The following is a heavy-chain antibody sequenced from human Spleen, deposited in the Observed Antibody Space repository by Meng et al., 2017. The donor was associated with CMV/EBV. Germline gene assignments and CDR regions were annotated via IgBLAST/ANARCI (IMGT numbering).Heavy chain of an antibody. D-gene: IGHD2-21*02. Sequence: GLEWIGEILQSGSTYYNPSLNSRVTISVDTSKNQFSLKLSSVTAADTAVYYCARVKIVVVTAMTYNWFDPWGQGTLVTVSS. V-gene: IGHV4-34*12. CDR2: ILQSGST. CDR3: ARVKIVVVTAMTYNWFDP. J-gene: IGHJ5*02.